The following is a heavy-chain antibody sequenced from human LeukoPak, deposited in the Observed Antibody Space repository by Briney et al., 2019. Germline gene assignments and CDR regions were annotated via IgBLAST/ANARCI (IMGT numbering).Heavy chain of an antibody. CDR3: ARSPHYCSSTSCYRKEYFQH. CDR2: ISSSSYI. J-gene: IGHJ1*01. Sequence: PGGSLRLSCAASGFTFSSYSMNWVRQAPGKGLEWVSSISSSSYIYYADSVKGRFTISRDNAKNSLYLQMNSLRAEDTAVYYCARSPHYCSSTSCYRKEYFQHWGQGTLVTVSS. V-gene: IGHV3-21*01. CDR1: GFTFSSYS. D-gene: IGHD2-2*01.